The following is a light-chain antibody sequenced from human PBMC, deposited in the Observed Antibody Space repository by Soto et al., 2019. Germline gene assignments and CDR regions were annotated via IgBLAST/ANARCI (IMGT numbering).Light chain of an antibody. CDR1: QSISGW. CDR2: DAS. J-gene: IGKJ2*01. Sequence: DIQMTQSPSTLSASVGDGVSITCRASQSISGWLAWYQQKPGKAPKLLIYDASSLQRGVPSRFSGSGSWTEFAVTINSLQPDDVASYFCQQYNYYPYTFGHGTKVEIK. V-gene: IGKV1-5*01. CDR3: QQYNYYPYT.